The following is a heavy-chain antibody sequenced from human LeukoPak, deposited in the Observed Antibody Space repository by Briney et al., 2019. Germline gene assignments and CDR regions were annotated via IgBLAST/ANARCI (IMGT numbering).Heavy chain of an antibody. J-gene: IGHJ4*02. D-gene: IGHD1-26*01. V-gene: IGHV3/OR16-9*01. CDR1: GFSFGIHC. Sequence: GGSLRLSCATSGFSFGIHCMSWVRQAPGRGPEWISYISGNGGDIAYADSVRGRFTISRDNAKSFLYLQMNSLRVEDTVVYHCVRQAGRAVAQWGQGTLIAVSS. CDR2: ISGNGGDI. CDR3: VRQAGRAVAQ.